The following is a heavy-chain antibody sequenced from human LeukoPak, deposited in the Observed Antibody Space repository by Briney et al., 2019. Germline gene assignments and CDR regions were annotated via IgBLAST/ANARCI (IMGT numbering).Heavy chain of an antibody. V-gene: IGHV3-30*02. J-gene: IGHJ6*03. CDR2: IAYDGSNK. CDR1: GFTFTGYA. CDR3: AKERTGYYMEV. D-gene: IGHD1-1*01. Sequence: GGSLRLSCIASGFTFTGYAMHWVRQAPGKGLEWVAFIAYDGSNKYYADSVKGRFTISRDSSKSTLYLQMNSLRAEDTAVYYCAKERTGYYMEVWGRGTTATASS.